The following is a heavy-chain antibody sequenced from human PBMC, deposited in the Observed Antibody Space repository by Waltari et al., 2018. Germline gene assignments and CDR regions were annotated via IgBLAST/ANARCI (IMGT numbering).Heavy chain of an antibody. V-gene: IGHV4-59*11. CDR2: IYYSGST. CDR3: AREIYDILTGYRYFDL. Sequence: QVQLQESGPGLVKPSETLSLTCTVSGGPISSHYWSWIRQPPGKGLEWIGYIYYSGSTNYNPSLKSRVTISVDTSKNQFSLKLSSVTAADTAVYYCAREIYDILTGYRYFDLWGRGTLVTVSS. D-gene: IGHD3-9*01. J-gene: IGHJ2*01. CDR1: GGPISSHY.